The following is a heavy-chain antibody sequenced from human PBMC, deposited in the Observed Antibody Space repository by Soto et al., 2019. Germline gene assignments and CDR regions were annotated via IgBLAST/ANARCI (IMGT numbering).Heavy chain of an antibody. CDR2: MNPNSGNT. CDR1: GYTFTSYD. J-gene: IGHJ5*02. D-gene: IGHD3-22*01. V-gene: IGHV1-8*01. CDR3: ARTDSSGYYYGARWFDP. Sequence: SLKVSCKASGYTFTSYDINWVRQATGQGLEWMGWMNPNSGNTGYAQKFQGRVTMTRNTSISTAYMELSSLRSEDTAVYYCARTDSSGYYYGARWFDPWGQGTLVTVSS.